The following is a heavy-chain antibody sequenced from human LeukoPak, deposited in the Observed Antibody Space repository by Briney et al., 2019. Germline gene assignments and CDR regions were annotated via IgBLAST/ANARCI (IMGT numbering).Heavy chain of an antibody. CDR2: ISTYNGNT. D-gene: IGHD3-22*01. J-gene: IGHJ3*02. CDR3: ATGHFTTVIVVDRTTVFDI. CDR1: GYTFTSYG. Sequence: ASVKVSCKASGYTFTSYGISWVRQPPGQGLEWMGWISTYNGNTNYAQNLQGRVTMTTETSTNTAYMELRSLRSDDTAVYYCATGHFTTVIVVDRTTVFDIWGQGTIVTVSS. V-gene: IGHV1-18*01.